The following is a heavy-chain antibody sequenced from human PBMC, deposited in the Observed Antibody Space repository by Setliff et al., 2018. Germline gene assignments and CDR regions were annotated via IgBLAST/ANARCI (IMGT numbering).Heavy chain of an antibody. J-gene: IGHJ4*02. CDR3: SRLVRYCSTTTCQRASGAEV. CDR1: GYTFVNYG. Sequence: GASVKVSCKASGYTFVNYGINWVRQAPGQGLEWMGWISGYTGNTNYAQKLQGRVSMTTDTSTNTAYMELCNLRYDDTAIYYCSRLVRYCSTTTCQRASGAEVWGQGTLVTVSS. D-gene: IGHD2-8*01. V-gene: IGHV1-18*01. CDR2: ISGYTGNT.